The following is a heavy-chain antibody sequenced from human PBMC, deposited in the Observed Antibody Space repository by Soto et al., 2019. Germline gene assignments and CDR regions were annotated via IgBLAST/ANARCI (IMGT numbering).Heavy chain of an antibody. CDR3: ARSVDLDH. J-gene: IGHJ4*02. D-gene: IGHD2-15*01. CDR2: ISLSRGYT. V-gene: IGHV3-21*01. CDR1: GFTFTRYS. Sequence: EVQLVESGGGLVKPGGSLRLSCAASGFTFTRYSMNWVRQAPGKGLEWVSSISLSRGYTKYADSVKGRFTISRDNTKNLLYLQMNSLRAEDTAVYYCARSVDLDHWGQGTLVTVSS.